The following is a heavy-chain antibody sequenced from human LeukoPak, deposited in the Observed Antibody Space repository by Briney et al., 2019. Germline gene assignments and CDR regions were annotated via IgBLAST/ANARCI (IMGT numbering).Heavy chain of an antibody. D-gene: IGHD6-19*01. J-gene: IGHJ4*02. V-gene: IGHV3-23*01. CDR3: AKGPYSSGWYWLDY. Sequence: GGSLRLSCAASGFTFSSYAMSWVRQAPGKGLEWVSAISGSGGSTYYADSVKGRFTISRDNSKNTLYLQMNSLRAEDTAVYYCAKGPYSSGWYWLDYWGQGTLVTVSS. CDR2: ISGSGGST. CDR1: GFTFSSYA.